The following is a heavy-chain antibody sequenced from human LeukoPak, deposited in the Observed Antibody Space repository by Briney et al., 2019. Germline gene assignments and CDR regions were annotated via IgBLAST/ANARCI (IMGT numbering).Heavy chain of an antibody. CDR2: INSAGSGI. CDR1: GFTFSTHW. D-gene: IGHD3-3*01. V-gene: IGHV3-74*01. J-gene: IGHJ4*02. CDR3: VTDPLSLFGVAMTNY. Sequence: GGSLRLSCAASGFTFSTHWMHWVRQAPGKGPLWVSRINSAGSGINYADSVTGRFTISRDNAKNTLYLQMNSLRAEDTAVYYCVTDPLSLFGVAMTNYWGQGTLVTVSS.